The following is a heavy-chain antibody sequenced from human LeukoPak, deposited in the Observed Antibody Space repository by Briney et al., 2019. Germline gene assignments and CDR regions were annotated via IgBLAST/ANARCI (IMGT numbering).Heavy chain of an antibody. V-gene: IGHV4-59*12. CDR1: GGSISSYY. D-gene: IGHD1-20*01. CDR3: AREGGVTGTRTFDF. J-gene: IGHJ3*01. CDR2: IYYSGST. Sequence: SETLSLTCTVSGGSISSYYWSWIRQPPGKGLEWIGYIYYSGSTNYNPSLKSRVTISVDTSKNQFSLKLSSVTAADTAVYYCAREGGVTGTRTFDFWGQGTMVTVSS.